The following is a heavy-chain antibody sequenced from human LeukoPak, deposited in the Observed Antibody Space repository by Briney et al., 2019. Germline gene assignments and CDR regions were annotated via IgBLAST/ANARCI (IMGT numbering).Heavy chain of an antibody. CDR1: GFTFSSYA. CDR3: ARGIPYYYDSSLEAYAFDI. D-gene: IGHD3-22*01. Sequence: PGRSLRLSCAASGFTFSSYAMHWVRQAPGKGLEWVAVISYDGSNKYYADSVKGRFTISRDNSKNTLYLQMNSLRAEDTAVYYCARGIPYYYDSSLEAYAFDIWGQGTMVTVSS. V-gene: IGHV3-30-3*01. J-gene: IGHJ3*02. CDR2: ISYDGSNK.